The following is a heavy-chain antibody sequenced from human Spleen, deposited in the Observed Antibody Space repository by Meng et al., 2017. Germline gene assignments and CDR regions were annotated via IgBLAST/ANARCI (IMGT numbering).Heavy chain of an antibody. J-gene: IGHJ6*02. D-gene: IGHD2-15*01. Sequence: ASVKVSCKALGGIFSNYVISWVRQAPGQGLEWMGWISIYNDNTKYTKKLQGRVTMTVDTSTSTSHMELRSLTSDDTAVYYCARDQDSPQVMDVWGQGTTVTVSS. CDR2: ISIYNDNT. CDR3: ARDQDSPQVMDV. V-gene: IGHV1-18*01. CDR1: GGIFSNYV.